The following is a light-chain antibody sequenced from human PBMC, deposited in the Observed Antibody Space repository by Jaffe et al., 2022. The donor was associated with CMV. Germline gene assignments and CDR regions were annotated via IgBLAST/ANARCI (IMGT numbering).Light chain of an antibody. CDR2: DVS. Sequence: EIVLTQSPATLSLSPGERATLSCRASQTVSNFLAWYQQKPGQAPRLLIYDVSTRATGIPTRFSGSGSGTDFTLTISSLEPDDSAIYYCQQRSLWYTFGQGTKLEIK. J-gene: IGKJ2*01. CDR3: QQRSLWYT. CDR1: QTVSNF. V-gene: IGKV3-11*01.